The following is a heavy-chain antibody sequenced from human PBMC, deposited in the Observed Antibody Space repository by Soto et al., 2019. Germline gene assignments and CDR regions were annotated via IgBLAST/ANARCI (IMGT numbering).Heavy chain of an antibody. CDR2: IYYSGST. CDR3: ARQEYSSSWYANYYYYYGMEV. D-gene: IGHD6-13*01. Sequence: SETRSLTCTVSGGSISSSSYYWGWIRQPPGKGLEWIGSIYYSGSTYYNPSLKSRVTISVDTSKNQFSLKLSSVTAADTAVYYCARQEYSSSWYANYYYYYGMEVWGKGNTVNVSS. J-gene: IGHJ6*04. V-gene: IGHV4-39*01. CDR1: GGSISSSSYY.